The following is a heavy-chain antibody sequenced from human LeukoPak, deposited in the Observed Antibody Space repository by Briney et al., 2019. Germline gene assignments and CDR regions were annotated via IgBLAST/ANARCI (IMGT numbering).Heavy chain of an antibody. Sequence: SETLSLTCTVSGGSISSGGYFWSWIRQPPGKGLEWIGYIYHSGSTYYNPSLKSRVTISVDRSKNQFSLKLSSVTAADTAVYYCARDLYSSTGDYWGQGTLVTVSS. V-gene: IGHV4-30-2*01. CDR2: IYHSGST. J-gene: IGHJ4*02. CDR1: GGSISSGGYF. D-gene: IGHD6-13*01. CDR3: ARDLYSSTGDY.